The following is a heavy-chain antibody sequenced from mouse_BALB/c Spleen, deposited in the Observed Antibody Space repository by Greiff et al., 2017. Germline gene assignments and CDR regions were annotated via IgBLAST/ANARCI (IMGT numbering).Heavy chain of an antibody. CDR2: ISSGSSTI. CDR1: GFTFSSFG. D-gene: IGHD2-1*01. Sequence: EVKLVESGGGLVQPGGSRKLSCAASGFTFSSFGMHWVRQAPEKGLEWVAYISSGSSTIYYADTVKGRFTISRDNPKNTLFLQMTSLRSEDTAMYYCARSHYGNYVCWFAYWGQGTLVTVSA. J-gene: IGHJ3*01. CDR3: ARSHYGNYVCWFAY. V-gene: IGHV5-17*02.